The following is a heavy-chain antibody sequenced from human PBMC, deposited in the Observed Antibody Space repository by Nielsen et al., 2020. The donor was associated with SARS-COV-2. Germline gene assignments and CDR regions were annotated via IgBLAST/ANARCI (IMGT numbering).Heavy chain of an antibody. V-gene: IGHV4-39*07. D-gene: IGHD1-26*01. J-gene: IGHJ6*02. Sequence: RQAPGKGLEWIGSIYYSGRTFYNPSLKSRVTISVDASKNQFSLKLSSVTAADTAVYYCARDSGGATTLYYYGMDVWGQGTTVTVSS. CDR2: IYYSGRT. CDR3: ARDSGGATTLYYYGMDV.